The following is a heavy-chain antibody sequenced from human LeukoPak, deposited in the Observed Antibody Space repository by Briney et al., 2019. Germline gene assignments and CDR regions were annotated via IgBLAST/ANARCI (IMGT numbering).Heavy chain of an antibody. Sequence: SETLSLTCAVYGGSFSGYYWSWIRQPPGKGLEWIGEINHSGSTNYNPSLKSRVTISVDTSKNQFSLKLSSVTAADTAVYYCAGTRKYDDFWSGYSDAFDIWGQGTMVTVSS. J-gene: IGHJ3*02. V-gene: IGHV4-34*01. CDR2: INHSGST. CDR1: GGSFSGYY. CDR3: AGTRKYDDFWSGYSDAFDI. D-gene: IGHD3-3*01.